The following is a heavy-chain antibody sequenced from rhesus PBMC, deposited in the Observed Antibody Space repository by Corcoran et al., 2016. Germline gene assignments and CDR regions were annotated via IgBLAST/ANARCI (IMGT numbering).Heavy chain of an antibody. CDR3: SRGYVLGDWIVGRFDV. CDR1: GGSIRSKY. J-gene: IGHJ5-1*01. Sequence: QLKLQESGPGLVKPSETLSLTCVVSGGSIRSKYWSWIRQPTGKGLGLIGRISDRRGSTEYNPSFKSRVTILIDTSKNEFSLKLSSVTAADTAFYYCSRGYVLGDWIVGRFDVWGPGVLVTVSS. CDR2: ISDRRGST. D-gene: IGHD2-15*01. V-gene: IGHV4-173*01.